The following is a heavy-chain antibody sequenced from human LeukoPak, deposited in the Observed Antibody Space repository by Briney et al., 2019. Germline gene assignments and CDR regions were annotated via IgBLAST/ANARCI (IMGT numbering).Heavy chain of an antibody. Sequence: ASVTVSCKASGYIFINHGISWVRQAPGQGLEWMGWISAYNCRTEYAPKSQDRVTMTTDTSTTTAYMELRSLTSDDTAVYYCGRWAPNPNDSWGQGTLVTVS. CDR3: GRWAPNPNDS. CDR2: ISAYNCRT. J-gene: IGHJ5*01. V-gene: IGHV1-18*01. CDR1: GYIFINHG.